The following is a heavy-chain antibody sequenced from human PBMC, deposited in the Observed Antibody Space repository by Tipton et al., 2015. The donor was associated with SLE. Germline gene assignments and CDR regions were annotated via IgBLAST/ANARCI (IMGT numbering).Heavy chain of an antibody. Sequence: SLRLSCAASGFTFSSYGMHWVRQAPGKGLEYVSGISSNGGSTYYADSVKGRFTISRDNSKNTLYLQMSSLRAEDTAVYYCVKGEWELVPYNWFDPWGQGTLVTVSS. D-gene: IGHD1-26*01. CDR1: GFTFSSYG. CDR2: ISSNGGST. V-gene: IGHV3-64D*06. CDR3: VKGEWELVPYNWFDP. J-gene: IGHJ5*02.